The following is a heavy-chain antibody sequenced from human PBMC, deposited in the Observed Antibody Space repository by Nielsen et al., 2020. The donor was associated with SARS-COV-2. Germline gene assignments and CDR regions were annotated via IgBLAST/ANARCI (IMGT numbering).Heavy chain of an antibody. Sequence: GRFTISRDNSKNTLFLQMNSLRAEDTAVYYCAREQGARDYWGQGTLVTVSS. V-gene: IGHV3-30*07. CDR3: AREQGARDY. D-gene: IGHD1-26*01. J-gene: IGHJ4*02.